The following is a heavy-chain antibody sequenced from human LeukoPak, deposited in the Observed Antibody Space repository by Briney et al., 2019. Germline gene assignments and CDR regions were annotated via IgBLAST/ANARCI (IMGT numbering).Heavy chain of an antibody. D-gene: IGHD7-27*01. CDR3: ARDVAQLGPYYFDY. CDR2: ISSSSSYI. J-gene: IGHJ4*02. CDR1: GFTFSSYS. V-gene: IGHV3-21*01. Sequence: GGSLRLSCAASGFTFSSYSMNWVRQAPGKGLEWVSSISSSSSYIYYADSVKGRFTISRDNAKNSLYLQMNSLRAEDTAVYYCARDVAQLGPYYFDYWGQGTLVTVSS.